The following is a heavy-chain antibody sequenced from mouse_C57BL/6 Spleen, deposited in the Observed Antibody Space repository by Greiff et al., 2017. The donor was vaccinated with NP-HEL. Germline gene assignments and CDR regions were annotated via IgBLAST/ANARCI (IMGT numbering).Heavy chain of an antibody. CDR1: GFTFSSYA. J-gene: IGHJ2*01. D-gene: IGHD1-1*01. V-gene: IGHV5-4*01. Sequence: EVQLVESGGGLVKPGGSLKLSCAASGFTFSSYAMSWVRQTPEKRLEWVATISDGGSYTYYPDNVKGRFTISRDNAKNNLYLQMSHLKSEDTAMYYCASGGGYYGSSFDYFDYWGQGTTLTVSS. CDR2: ISDGGSYT. CDR3: ASGGGYYGSSFDYFDY.